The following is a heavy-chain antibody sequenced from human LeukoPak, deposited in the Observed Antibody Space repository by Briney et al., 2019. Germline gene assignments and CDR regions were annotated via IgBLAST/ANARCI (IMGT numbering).Heavy chain of an antibody. CDR2: IYYSGST. V-gene: IGHV4-59*01. D-gene: IGHD5-12*01. J-gene: IGHJ3*02. CDR3: ARAQWLRPNDAFDI. CDR1: GGSISSYY. Sequence: SETLSLTCTVSGGSISSYYWSWIRHPPGKGLEWIGYIYYSGSTNYNPSLKSRVTISVDTSKNQFSLKLSSVTAADTAVYYCARAQWLRPNDAFDIWGQGTMVTVSS.